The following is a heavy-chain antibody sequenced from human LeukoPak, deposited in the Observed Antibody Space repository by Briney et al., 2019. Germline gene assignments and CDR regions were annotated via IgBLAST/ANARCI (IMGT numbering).Heavy chain of an antibody. J-gene: IGHJ4*02. CDR2: IYSGGST. CDR1: GFTVSSNY. V-gene: IGHV3-66*02. Sequence: PGGSLRLSCAASGFTVSSNYMSWVRQAPGKGLEWVSVIYSGGSTYYADSVKGRFTISRDNSKNTLYLQMNSLRAGDTAVYYCARGSCSSTSCYAGDYWGQGTLVTVSS. CDR3: ARGSCSSTSCYAGDY. D-gene: IGHD2-2*01.